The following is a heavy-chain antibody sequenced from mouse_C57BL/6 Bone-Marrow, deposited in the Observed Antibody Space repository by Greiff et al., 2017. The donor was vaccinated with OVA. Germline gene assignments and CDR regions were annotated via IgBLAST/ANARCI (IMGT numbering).Heavy chain of an antibody. Sequence: VQLQQPGAELVRPGTSVKLSCKASGYTFTSYWMHWVKQRPGQGLEWIGVIDPSDSYTNYNQKFKGKATLTVDTSSSTAYMQLSSLTSEDSAVYYCATGMIRDAWFAYWGQGTLVTVSA. D-gene: IGHD2-4*01. J-gene: IGHJ3*01. CDR2: IDPSDSYT. V-gene: IGHV1-59*01. CDR1: GYTFTSYW. CDR3: ATGMIRDAWFAY.